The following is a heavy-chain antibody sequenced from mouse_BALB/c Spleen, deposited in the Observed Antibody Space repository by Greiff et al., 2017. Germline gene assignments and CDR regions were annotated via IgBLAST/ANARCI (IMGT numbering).Heavy chain of an antibody. D-gene: IGHD1-1*01. J-gene: IGHJ4*01. Sequence: DVQLVESGGGLVQPGGSRKLSCAASGFTFSSFGMHWVRQAPEKGLEWVAYISSGSSTIYYADTVKGRFTISRDNPKNTLFLQMTSLRSEDTAMYYCARGSSRYAMDYWGQGTSVTVSS. CDR2: ISSGSSTI. CDR1: GFTFSSFG. V-gene: IGHV5-17*02. CDR3: ARGSSRYAMDY.